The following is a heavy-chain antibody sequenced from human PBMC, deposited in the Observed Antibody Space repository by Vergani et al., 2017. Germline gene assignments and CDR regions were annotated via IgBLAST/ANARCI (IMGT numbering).Heavy chain of an antibody. V-gene: IGHV4-61*02. J-gene: IGHJ3*02. CDR1: GGSISSGSYY. Sequence: QVQLQESGPGLVKPSQTLSLTCTVSGGSISSGSYYWSWIRQPAGKGLEWIGRIYTSGSTNYNPSLKSRVTISVDTSKNQFSLKLSSVTAADTAVYYCARAQHSYGRPDAFDIWGQGTMVTVSS. D-gene: IGHD5-18*01. CDR2: IYTSGST. CDR3: ARAQHSYGRPDAFDI.